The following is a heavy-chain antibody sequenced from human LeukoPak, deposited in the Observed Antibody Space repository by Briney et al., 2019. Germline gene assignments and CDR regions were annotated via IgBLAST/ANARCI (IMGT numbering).Heavy chain of an antibody. CDR3: ARHDNRGYYSLHY. J-gene: IGHJ4*02. V-gene: IGHV4-59*08. D-gene: IGHD3-22*01. CDR2: GHYTGSS. Sequence: SETLSLTCTVSGASISHYYWSWIRQPPGKGLEWIGFGHYTGSSNYNPSLKSRVTTSVDTSKRQFSLKLISVTAADTAVYYCARHDNRGYYSLHYWGQGALVTVSS. CDR1: GASISHYY.